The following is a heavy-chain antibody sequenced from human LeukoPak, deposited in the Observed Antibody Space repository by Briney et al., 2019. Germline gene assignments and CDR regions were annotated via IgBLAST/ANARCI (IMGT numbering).Heavy chain of an antibody. CDR1: GFTVSSNY. CDR2: IYSGGST. Sequence: PGGSLRLSCAASGFTVSSNYMSWVRQAPGKGLEWVSVIYSGGSTYYADSVKGRFTISRDNSKNTLYLQMNSLRAEDTAVYYCAKDGGIVVVTAMAYFRSWGQGTLVTVSS. D-gene: IGHD2-21*02. CDR3: AKDGGIVVVTAMAYFRS. J-gene: IGHJ4*02. V-gene: IGHV3-53*05.